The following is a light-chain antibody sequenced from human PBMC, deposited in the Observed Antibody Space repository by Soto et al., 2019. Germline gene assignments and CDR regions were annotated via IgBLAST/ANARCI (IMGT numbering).Light chain of an antibody. V-gene: IGKV1-5*03. CDR3: QQYNSDPYT. J-gene: IGKJ2*01. CDR1: QSISSW. Sequence: DIQMTQSPSTLSASVGDRVTITCRASQSISSWLAWYQQKPGKAPKLLIYKTSSLESGVPSRFSGSGSGTEFILTISILQPDDFATYYCQQYNSDPYTFGQGTKVEIK. CDR2: KTS.